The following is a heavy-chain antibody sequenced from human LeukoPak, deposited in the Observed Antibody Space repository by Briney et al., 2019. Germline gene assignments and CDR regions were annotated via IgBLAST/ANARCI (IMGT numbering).Heavy chain of an antibody. J-gene: IGHJ4*02. Sequence: GGSLRLSCAASGFTVSSNYMSWVRQAPGKGLEWVSVIYSGGSTYYADSVKGRFTISRDSSKNTLYLQMNSLRAEDTAVYYCARDPDDSSGYYHWGQGALVTVSS. CDR1: GFTVSSNY. V-gene: IGHV3-66*01. D-gene: IGHD3-22*01. CDR3: ARDPDDSSGYYH. CDR2: IYSGGST.